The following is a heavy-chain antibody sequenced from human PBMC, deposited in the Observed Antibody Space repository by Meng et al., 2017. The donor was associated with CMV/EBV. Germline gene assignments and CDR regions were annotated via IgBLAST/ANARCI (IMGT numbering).Heavy chain of an antibody. J-gene: IGHJ3*02. CDR2: IIPIFGTA. CDR1: GGTFSSYA. D-gene: IGHD2-2*01. Sequence: SVKVSCKASGGTFSSYAISWVRQAPGQGLEWMGGIIPIFGTANYAQKFQDRVTITTDESTSTAYMELSSLRSEDTAVYYCARVSTWVSHHAFDIWGQGTMVTVSS. V-gene: IGHV1-69*05. CDR3: ARVSTWVSHHAFDI.